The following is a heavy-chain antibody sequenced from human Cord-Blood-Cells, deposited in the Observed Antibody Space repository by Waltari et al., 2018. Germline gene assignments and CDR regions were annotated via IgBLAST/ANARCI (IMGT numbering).Heavy chain of an antibody. D-gene: IGHD6-13*01. CDR2: IYYSGST. CDR3: ARMYSSSWNWFDP. Sequence: QVQLQESGPGLVKPSETLSLTCTVPGGSISSYYWRWIRQPPGKGLEWIGYIYYSGSTNYNPSLKSRVTISVDTSKNQFSLKLSSVTAADTAVYYCARMYSSSWNWFDPWGQGTLVTVSS. J-gene: IGHJ5*02. CDR1: GGSISSYY. V-gene: IGHV4-59*01.